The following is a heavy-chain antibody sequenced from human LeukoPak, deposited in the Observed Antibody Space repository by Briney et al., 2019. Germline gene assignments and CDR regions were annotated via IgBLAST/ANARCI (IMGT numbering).Heavy chain of an antibody. J-gene: IGHJ5*02. CDR1: GFTFSRNW. D-gene: IGHD4-17*01. CDR3: ARDHFVIGNGDYDNWFDP. CDR2: IKQDGSEK. Sequence: GGSLRLSCAASGFTFSRNWTTWVRQAPGKGLEWVANIKQDGSEKNYVDSVKGRFTIFRHNAKNSLYLQMNSLRAEDTAVYYCARDHFVIGNGDYDNWFDPWGQGTLVTVSS. V-gene: IGHV3-7*01.